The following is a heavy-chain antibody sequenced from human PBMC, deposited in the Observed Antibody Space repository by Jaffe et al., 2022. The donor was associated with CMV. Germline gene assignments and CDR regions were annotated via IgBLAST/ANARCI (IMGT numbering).Heavy chain of an antibody. V-gene: IGHV3-21*01. CDR3: ARTPDSNSSGWYGDYYYYMDV. CDR1: GFTFSSYS. Sequence: EVQLVESGGGLVKPGGSLRLSCAASGFTFSSYSMNWVRQAPGKGLEWVSSISSSSSYIYYADSVKGRFTISRDNAKNSLYLQMNSLRAEDTAVYYCARTPDSNSSGWYGDYYYYMDVWGKGTTVTVSS. CDR2: ISSSSSYI. J-gene: IGHJ6*03. D-gene: IGHD6-19*01.